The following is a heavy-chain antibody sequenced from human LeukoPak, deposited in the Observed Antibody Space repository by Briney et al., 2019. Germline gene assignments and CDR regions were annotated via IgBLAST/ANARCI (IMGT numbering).Heavy chain of an antibody. Sequence: SETLSLTCTASGGSISSSSYSWTWIRQPPGKGLEWIGSIYDSGSTYYNPSLKSRVTISVDTSKNQFSLKLNSVTAADTAVYYCARGSGWYGTHFDYWGQGTLVTVSS. V-gene: IGHV4-39*01. CDR3: ARGSGWYGTHFDY. D-gene: IGHD6-19*01. CDR2: IYDSGST. J-gene: IGHJ4*02. CDR1: GGSISSSSYS.